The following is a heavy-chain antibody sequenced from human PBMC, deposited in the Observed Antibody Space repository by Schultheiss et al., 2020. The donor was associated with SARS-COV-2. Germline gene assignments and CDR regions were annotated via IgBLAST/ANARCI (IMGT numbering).Heavy chain of an antibody. Sequence: ASVKVSCKVSGYTFTSYGISWVRQAPGQGLEWMGWISGFNANTNRAQKFQGRVTMTTDTSTSTAYMEVRSLRSDDTAVYYCARDSYYDSSGYSSYFDYWGQGTLVTVSS. J-gene: IGHJ4*02. CDR2: ISGFNANT. CDR1: GYTFTSYG. CDR3: ARDSYYDSSGYSSYFDY. V-gene: IGHV1-18*01. D-gene: IGHD3-22*01.